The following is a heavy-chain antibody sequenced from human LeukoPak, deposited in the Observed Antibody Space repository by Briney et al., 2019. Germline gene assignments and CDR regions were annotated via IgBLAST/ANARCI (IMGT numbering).Heavy chain of an antibody. CDR3: ARAKITMVRGVITFFDY. V-gene: IGHV4-59*01. Sequence: PSETLTLTCTVSGGCISSYYWSWIRQPPGKGLGWIGYIYYSGSTNYNPSLKSRVTISVDTSKNQFSLKLSSVTAADTAVYYCARAKITMVRGVITFFDYWGQGTLVTVSS. J-gene: IGHJ4*02. CDR1: GGCISSYY. D-gene: IGHD3-10*01. CDR2: IYYSGST.